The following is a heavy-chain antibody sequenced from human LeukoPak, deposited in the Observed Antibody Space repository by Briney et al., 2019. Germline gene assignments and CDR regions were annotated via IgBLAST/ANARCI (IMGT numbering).Heavy chain of an antibody. CDR2: INPSGGST. Sequence: ASVKVSCKASGYTFTSYYMHWVRQAPGQGLEWMGIINPSGGSTSYAQKFQGRVTMTRDTSTSTAYMELRSLRSDDTAVYYCAREGYDILTGYYSGYYGMDVWGKGTTVTVSS. J-gene: IGHJ6*04. CDR1: GYTFTSYY. D-gene: IGHD3-9*01. V-gene: IGHV1-46*01. CDR3: AREGYDILTGYYSGYYGMDV.